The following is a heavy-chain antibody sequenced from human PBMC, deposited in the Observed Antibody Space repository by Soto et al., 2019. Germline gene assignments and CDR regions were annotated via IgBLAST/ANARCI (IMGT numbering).Heavy chain of an antibody. V-gene: IGHV3-7*01. D-gene: IGHD3-10*01. Sequence: EVQLVESGGGLVQPGGSLRLSCAASGFTFSSYWMSWVRQAPGKGLEWVANIKQDGSEKYYVDSVKGRFTISRDNAKNSLYLQMNSLRAEDTAVYYCARVRDMWFGRPFDYWGQGTLVTVSS. CDR3: ARVRDMWFGRPFDY. J-gene: IGHJ4*02. CDR1: GFTFSSYW. CDR2: IKQDGSEK.